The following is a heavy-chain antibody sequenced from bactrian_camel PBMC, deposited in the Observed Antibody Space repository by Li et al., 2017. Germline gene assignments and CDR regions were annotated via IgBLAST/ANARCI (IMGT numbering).Heavy chain of an antibody. J-gene: IGHJ6*01. D-gene: IGHD5*01. CDR3: AGGPGTGGPFGY. V-gene: IGHV3S40*01. Sequence: VQLVESGGGSVQAGGSLRLSCVVSGVTDSRNCMGWFRQAPGKEREGVAGIYTDDGRTYVAESVKGRFSISRDIAKNAVYLQMNSLKPEDTAVYYCAGGPGTGGPFGYWGQGTQVTVS. CDR2: IYTDDGRT. CDR1: GVTDSRNC.